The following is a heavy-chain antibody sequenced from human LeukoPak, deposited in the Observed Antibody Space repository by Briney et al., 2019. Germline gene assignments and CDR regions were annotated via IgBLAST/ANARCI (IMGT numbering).Heavy chain of an antibody. D-gene: IGHD2-2*01. J-gene: IGHJ5*02. CDR3: AKDGGAIVVDWFDP. Sequence: GGSLRLSCAVSGLTFNNYAMSWVRQAPGKGLEWVSGISGRGASKYYADSVKGRFTISRDNSKNTLYLQMNSLRAEDTAVYYCAKDGGAIVVDWFDPWGQGTLVTVSS. CDR2: ISGRGASK. V-gene: IGHV3-23*01. CDR1: GLTFNNYA.